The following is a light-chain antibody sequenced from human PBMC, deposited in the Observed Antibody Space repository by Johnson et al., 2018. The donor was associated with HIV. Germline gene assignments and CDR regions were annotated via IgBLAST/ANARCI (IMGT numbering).Light chain of an antibody. CDR1: SSNIGNNY. J-gene: IGLJ1*01. V-gene: IGLV1-51*01. Sequence: QSILTQPPSMSAAPGQKVTISCSGSSSNIGNNYVSWYQQLPGTAPKLLIYDNDKRPSGIPDRFSASKSDTSATLGITGLQTGDEANYYCGTWDSSLSAEVFGTGTKVTVL. CDR2: DND. CDR3: GTWDSSLSAEV.